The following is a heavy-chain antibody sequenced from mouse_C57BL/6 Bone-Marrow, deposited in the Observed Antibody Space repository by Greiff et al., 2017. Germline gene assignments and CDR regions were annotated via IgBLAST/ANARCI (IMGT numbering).Heavy chain of an antibody. CDR3: AGVLLRYYYFDY. Sequence: EVQLQESVAELVRPGASVKLSCTASGFNIKNTYMHWVKQRPEQGLEWIGRIDPANGNNKYAPKFQGKATITADTSSNTAYLQLSSLTSDDSAIYYCAGVLLRYYYFDYWCQGTTLTVSS. J-gene: IGHJ2*01. CDR2: IDPANGNN. V-gene: IGHV14-3*01. D-gene: IGHD1-1*01. CDR1: GFNIKNTY.